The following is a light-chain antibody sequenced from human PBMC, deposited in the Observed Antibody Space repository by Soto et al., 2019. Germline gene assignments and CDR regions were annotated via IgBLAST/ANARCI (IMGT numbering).Light chain of an antibody. CDR3: QKYNSAPWT. Sequence: DIQMTQSPSSLSSSVGDRVTITCRASQGINNYLAWYQQKPGKVPKLLIYAASTLQSGVPSRFSGSGSGTDFTLTISSLQPEDGATYYCQKYNSAPWTVGKGTKVEIK. CDR2: AAS. V-gene: IGKV1-27*01. CDR1: QGINNY. J-gene: IGKJ1*01.